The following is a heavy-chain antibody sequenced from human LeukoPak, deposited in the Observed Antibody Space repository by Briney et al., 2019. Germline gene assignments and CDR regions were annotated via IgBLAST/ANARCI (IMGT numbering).Heavy chain of an antibody. J-gene: IGHJ4*02. Sequence: PGGSLRLSCVGSGLNFNNYGMHWVRQAPGKGLEWVALISHDGSNTFYSDSVKGRFTISRHYSKNTVYLQMNSLRGDDTAVYYCAKVHCSGGRCYSGGYYFDFWGQGTLVTVSS. V-gene: IGHV3-30*18. D-gene: IGHD2-15*01. CDR3: AKVHCSGGRCYSGGYYFDF. CDR2: ISHDGSNT. CDR1: GLNFNNYG.